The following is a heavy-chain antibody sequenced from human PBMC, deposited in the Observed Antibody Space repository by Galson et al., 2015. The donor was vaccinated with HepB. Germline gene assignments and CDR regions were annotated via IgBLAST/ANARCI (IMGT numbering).Heavy chain of an antibody. Sequence: SLRLSCAASGFTFSNFAIHWVRQAPGKGLEWVAVISYDGSNKYYADSVRGRFTISRDNSKNTLYLQMNSLRGEDTAVYYCARASMVRGVITSYYYYYGMDVWGQGTTATVSS. CDR2: ISYDGSNK. CDR3: ARASMVRGVITSYYYYYGMDV. V-gene: IGHV3-30*04. D-gene: IGHD3-10*01. CDR1: GFTFSNFA. J-gene: IGHJ6*02.